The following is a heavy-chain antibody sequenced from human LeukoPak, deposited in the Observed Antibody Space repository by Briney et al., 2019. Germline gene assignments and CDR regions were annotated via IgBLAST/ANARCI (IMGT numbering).Heavy chain of an antibody. V-gene: IGHV1-2*02. J-gene: IGHJ4*02. Sequence: ASVKVSCKASGYTFTGYYMHWVRQAPGQGLEWMGWINPNSGGTNYAQKFQGRVTMTRDTSISTAYMELSRLRSDDTAVYYCARTWDYNPRGRFDDWGQGTRVTVSS. CDR1: GYTFTGYY. CDR3: ARTWDYNPRGRFDD. CDR2: INPNSGGT. D-gene: IGHD4/OR15-4a*01.